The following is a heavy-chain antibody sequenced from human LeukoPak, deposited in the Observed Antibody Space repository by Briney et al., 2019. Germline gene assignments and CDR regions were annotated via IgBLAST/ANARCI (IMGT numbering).Heavy chain of an antibody. CDR1: GFTFADYS. CDR3: SRDQIPYY. CDR2: IASKTYGGTA. Sequence: GGSLRLSCIASGFTFADYSMTWFRQAPGKGLEWVGFIASKTYGGTAEYAASVKGRFTISRDDSKSIAYLQMNSLKTEDTAVYFCSRDQIPYYWGQGTLVTVSS. J-gene: IGHJ4*02. V-gene: IGHV3-49*03.